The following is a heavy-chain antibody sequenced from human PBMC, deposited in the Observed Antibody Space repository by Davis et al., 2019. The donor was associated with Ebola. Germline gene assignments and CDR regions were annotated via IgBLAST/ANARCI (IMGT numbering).Heavy chain of an antibody. CDR3: ARHGATSLFHSEYLHY. Sequence: GESLKISCKGSGYSFTSYWIGWVRQMPGKGLEWMGMIYGGDSDTRYSPSFRAQVTISSDKSINTAYLQWTSLKASDTAIYFCARHGATSLFHSEYLHYWGQGTLVTVSS. V-gene: IGHV5-51*01. CDR2: IYGGDSDT. D-gene: IGHD4/OR15-4a*01. CDR1: GYSFTSYW. J-gene: IGHJ1*01.